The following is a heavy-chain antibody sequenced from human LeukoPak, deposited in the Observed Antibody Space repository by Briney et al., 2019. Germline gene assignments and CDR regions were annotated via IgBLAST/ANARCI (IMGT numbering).Heavy chain of an antibody. D-gene: IGHD3-9*01. J-gene: IGHJ3*02. CDR3: ARLFSTRTTRLPFDI. CDR2: IYYSGST. V-gene: IGHV4-30-4*08. CDR1: GGSISSGDYY. Sequence: SETLSLTCTVSGGSISSGDYYWSWIRQPPGKGLEWIGYIYYSGSTYYNPSLKSRVTISVDTSKNQFSLKLSSVTAADTAVYYCARLFSTRTTRLPFDIWGQGTMVTVSS.